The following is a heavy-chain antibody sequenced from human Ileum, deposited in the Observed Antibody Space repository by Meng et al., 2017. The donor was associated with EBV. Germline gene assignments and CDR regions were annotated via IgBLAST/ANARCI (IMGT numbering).Heavy chain of an antibody. J-gene: IGHJ4*01. CDR2: IYWDDDT. CDR3: THRPMTSAYYYFDY. CDR1: GFSLSISGVG. Sequence: QITLNESGPTLVKPXXPPTLTCTFSGFSLSISGVGVGWIRQPPGKALEWLALIYWDDDTRYSPSLKSRLTITKDTSKNQVVLTMTNMDPVDTATYYCTHRPMTSAYYYFDYWGHGTLVTVSS. V-gene: IGHV2-5*02. D-gene: IGHD3-22*01.